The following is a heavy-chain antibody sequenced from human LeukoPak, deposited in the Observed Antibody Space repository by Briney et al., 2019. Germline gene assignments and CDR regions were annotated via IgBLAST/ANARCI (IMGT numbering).Heavy chain of an antibody. CDR2: IYYSGST. Sequence: SETLSLTCTVSGGSISSHYWSWIRQPPGKGLEWIGYIYYSGSTNYNPSLKGRVTISVDTSKNQFSLKLSSVTAADTAVYYCAREKADYDSSGYFDYWGQGTLVTVSS. CDR3: AREKADYDSSGYFDY. D-gene: IGHD3-22*01. J-gene: IGHJ4*02. V-gene: IGHV4-59*11. CDR1: GGSISSHY.